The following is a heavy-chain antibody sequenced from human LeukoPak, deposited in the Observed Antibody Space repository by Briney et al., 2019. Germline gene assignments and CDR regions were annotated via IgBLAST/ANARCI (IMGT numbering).Heavy chain of an antibody. J-gene: IGHJ3*02. CDR3: ARGPGAIDI. CDR1: GFMFSSYW. Sequence: GGSLRLSCVASGFMFSSYWLNWVRQAPGQGLVWVSRIDSDVSSTSYAASVKGRFTITRNNAKNTLFLQMNSLRAEDSAVYYCARGPGAIDIWGQGTMVTVSS. CDR2: IDSDVSST. V-gene: IGHV3-74*01. D-gene: IGHD2-2*01.